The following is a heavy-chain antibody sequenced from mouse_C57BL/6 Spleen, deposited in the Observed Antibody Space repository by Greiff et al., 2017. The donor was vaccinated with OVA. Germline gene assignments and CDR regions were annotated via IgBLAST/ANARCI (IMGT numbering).Heavy chain of an antibody. D-gene: IGHD1-1*01. CDR2: IYPGDGDT. CDR1: GYAFSSYW. Sequence: LQESGAELVKPGASVKISCKASGYAFSSYWMNWVKQRPGKGLEWIGQIYPGDGDTNYNGKFKGKATLTADKSSSTAYMQLSSLTSEDSAVYFCARPGYYGSSGDYWGQGTSVTVSS. V-gene: IGHV1-80*01. J-gene: IGHJ4*01. CDR3: ARPGYYGSSGDY.